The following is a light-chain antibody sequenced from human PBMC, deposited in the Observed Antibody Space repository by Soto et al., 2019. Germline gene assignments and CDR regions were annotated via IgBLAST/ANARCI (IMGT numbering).Light chain of an antibody. V-gene: IGLV2-14*01. CDR3: SSYTSSSTLAV. Sequence: QSALTQPASVSGSPGQSITISCTGTSSDVGGYNYVSWYQQHPGKAPKLMIYEVSNRPSGASNRFSGSKSGNTASRTISGLQAEDEADYYCSSYTSSSTLAVFGGGTKVTVL. CDR2: EVS. CDR1: SSDVGGYNY. J-gene: IGLJ3*02.